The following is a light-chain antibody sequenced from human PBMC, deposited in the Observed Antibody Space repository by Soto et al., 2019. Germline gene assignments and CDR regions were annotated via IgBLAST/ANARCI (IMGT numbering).Light chain of an antibody. CDR1: QSFSGT. Sequence: DIQMTQSPSTLSASVGDRVTITCRASQSFSGTLAWYQQKPGKAPKLLIFDASSLERGVPSRFSGSGSGTEFTLTISILQPDDFASYYCQQYDTYSRTFGQGTTVQIK. CDR3: QQYDTYSRT. J-gene: IGKJ1*01. CDR2: DAS. V-gene: IGKV1-5*01.